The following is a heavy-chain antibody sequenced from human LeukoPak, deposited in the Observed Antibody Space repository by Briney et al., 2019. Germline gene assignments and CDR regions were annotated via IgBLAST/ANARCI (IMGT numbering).Heavy chain of an antibody. CDR3: ATALSGSFDY. CDR1: GGSISSGGYY. CDR2: SYYSGST. V-gene: IGHV4-31*03. J-gene: IGHJ4*02. Sequence: SETLSPTCTVSGGSISSGGYYWSWIRQHPGKGLEWIGYSYYSGSTFYNPSLKSRVTMSVDTSKNQFSLKLSSVTAADTAVYYCATALSGSFDYWGQGTLVTVSS. D-gene: IGHD3-22*01.